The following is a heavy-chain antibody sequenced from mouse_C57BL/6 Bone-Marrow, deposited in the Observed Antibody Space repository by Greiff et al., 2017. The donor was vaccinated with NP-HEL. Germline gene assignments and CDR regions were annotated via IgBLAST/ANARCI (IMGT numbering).Heavy chain of an antibody. Sequence: EVQLQQSGPELVKPGASVKISCKASGYTFTDYYMNWVKQSHGKSLEWIGDINPNNGGTSYNQKFKGKATLTVDKSSSTAYMGLRSLTSEDSAVYYCARFKGYAMDYWGQGTSVTVSS. CDR1: GYTFTDYY. V-gene: IGHV1-26*01. CDR2: INPNNGGT. CDR3: ARFKGYAMDY. J-gene: IGHJ4*01.